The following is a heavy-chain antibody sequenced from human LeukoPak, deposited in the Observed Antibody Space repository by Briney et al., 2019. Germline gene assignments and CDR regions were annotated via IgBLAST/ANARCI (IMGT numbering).Heavy chain of an antibody. D-gene: IGHD1-26*01. CDR2: IYYSGST. CDR1: GGSISSYY. CDR3: ARQKYSLIVGATALDY. Sequence: SETLSLTCTVSGGSISSYYWSWIRQPPGKGLEWIGYIYYSGSTNYNPSLKSRVTISVDTSKNQFSLKLSSVTAADTAVYYCARQKYSLIVGATALDYWGQGTLVTVSS. V-gene: IGHV4-59*08. J-gene: IGHJ4*02.